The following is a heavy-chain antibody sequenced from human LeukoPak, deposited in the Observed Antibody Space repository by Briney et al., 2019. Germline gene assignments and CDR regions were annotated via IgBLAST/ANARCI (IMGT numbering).Heavy chain of an antibody. V-gene: IGHV4-59*08. D-gene: IGHD6-13*01. CDR1: GGSFSNSY. CDR3: ARTHRGSSPSDY. CDR2: IYYSGNT. J-gene: IGHJ4*02. Sequence: SETLTLTCTVSGGSFSNSYWSWIRQPPGKGLEWIGCIYYSGNTSYNPSRKSRVTISVATSKNQFSLKRSSVSAADTSVYYWARTHRGSSPSDYWGQGTLVTVSS.